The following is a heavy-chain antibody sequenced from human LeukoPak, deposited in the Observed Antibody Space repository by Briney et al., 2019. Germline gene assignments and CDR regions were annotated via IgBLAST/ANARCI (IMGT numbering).Heavy chain of an antibody. J-gene: IGHJ4*02. CDR1: GGSISSSSYY. D-gene: IGHD2-21*02. V-gene: IGHV4-39*07. CDR2: IYYSGST. Sequence: SETLSLTCTVSGGSISSSSYYWGWIRQPPGKGLEWIGSIYYSGSTYYNPSLKSRVTISVDTSKNQFSLKLSSVTAADTAVYYCARVPIVVVTAIRGPFDYWGQGTLVTVSS. CDR3: ARVPIVVVTAIRGPFDY.